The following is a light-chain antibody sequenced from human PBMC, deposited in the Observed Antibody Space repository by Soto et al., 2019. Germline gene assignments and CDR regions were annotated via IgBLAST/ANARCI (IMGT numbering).Light chain of an antibody. J-gene: IGKJ1*01. Sequence: DIQMTQSPSSLSASVGDRVAITCRASQNIGSYVTWYQQKPGMAPKLLISDASNLQSGAPSRFSGTVSGTEFTLTIRSLQPGDFALYFCQQSYSTPWTFGQGTRV. CDR2: DAS. CDR3: QQSYSTPWT. CDR1: QNIGSY. V-gene: IGKV1-39*01.